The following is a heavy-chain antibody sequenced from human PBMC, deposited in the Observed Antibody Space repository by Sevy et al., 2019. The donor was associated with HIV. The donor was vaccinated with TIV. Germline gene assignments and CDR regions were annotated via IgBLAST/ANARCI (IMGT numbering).Heavy chain of an antibody. D-gene: IGHD1-1*01. CDR1: GGSFSSNA. CDR3: ARPRDGMHVYGMDV. CDR2: LIPLFGTP. J-gene: IGHJ6*02. Sequence: ASVKVSCKTSGGSFSSNAISWVRQTPGHGLEWMGGLIPLFGTPNDSQKFQGRVSITADESTSTGYMELNSLGSEDTAVYYYARPRDGMHVYGMDVWGLGTTVTVSS. V-gene: IGHV1-69*13.